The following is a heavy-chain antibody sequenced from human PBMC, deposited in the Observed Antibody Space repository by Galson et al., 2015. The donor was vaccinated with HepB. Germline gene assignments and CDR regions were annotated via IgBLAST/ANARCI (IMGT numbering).Heavy chain of an antibody. CDR2: INHSGST. J-gene: IGHJ2*01. Sequence: SETLSLTCAVYGGSFSGYYWSWIRQPPGKGLEWIGEINHSGSTNYNPSLKSRVTISVDTSKNQFSLKLSSVTAADTAVYYCARPRYCSSTSCYRRRYWYFDLWGRGTLVTVSS. V-gene: IGHV4-34*01. CDR1: GGSFSGYY. D-gene: IGHD2-2*01. CDR3: ARPRYCSSTSCYRRRYWYFDL.